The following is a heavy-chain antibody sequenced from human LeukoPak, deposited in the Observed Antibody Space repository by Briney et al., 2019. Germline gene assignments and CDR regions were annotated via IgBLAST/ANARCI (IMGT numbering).Heavy chain of an antibody. V-gene: IGHV3-7*01. D-gene: IGHD6-13*01. CDR1: GFTFSTYW. CDR3: AKGAAAGDY. Sequence: GGSLRLSCAASGFTFSTYWMSWVRQAPGKGLEWVANIKQDGSEKYYADSVKGRFTISRDNSKNTLYLQMNSLRAEDTAVYYCAKGAAAGDYWGQGTLVTVSS. CDR2: IKQDGSEK. J-gene: IGHJ4*02.